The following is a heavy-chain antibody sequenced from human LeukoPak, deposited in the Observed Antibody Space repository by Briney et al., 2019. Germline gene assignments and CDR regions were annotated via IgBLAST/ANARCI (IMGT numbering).Heavy chain of an antibody. Sequence: GGSLRLSCAASGFTFSSYAMHWVRQAPGKGLEWVAVISYDGSNKYYADSVKGRFTISRDNSKNTLYLQMNSLRAEDTAVYYCAKASSWPVMSAFDIWGQGTMVTVSS. CDR2: ISYDGSNK. CDR1: GFTFSSYA. D-gene: IGHD6-13*01. V-gene: IGHV3-30-3*01. J-gene: IGHJ3*02. CDR3: AKASSWPVMSAFDI.